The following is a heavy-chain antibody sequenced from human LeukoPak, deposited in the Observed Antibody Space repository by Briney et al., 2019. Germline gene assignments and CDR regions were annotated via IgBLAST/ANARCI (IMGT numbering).Heavy chain of an antibody. J-gene: IGHJ4*01. D-gene: IGHD3-10*01. CDR2: IYPGDSDT. V-gene: IGHV5-51*01. CDR3: ARVGVYGPFDY. CDR1: GYSFASYW. Sequence: GESLQISCKGSGYSFASYWIGWVRHVPGKGLEWMGIIYPGDSDTTYSPSFQGQVTISADKSISTAYLQWSSLKASDTAMYYCARVGVYGPFDYWGHGTLVTVSS.